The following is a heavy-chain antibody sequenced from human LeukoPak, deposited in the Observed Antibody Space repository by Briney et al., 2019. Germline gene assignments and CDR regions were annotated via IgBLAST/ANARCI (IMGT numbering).Heavy chain of an antibody. CDR1: GGTFSSYA. V-gene: IGHV1-18*01. CDR3: ARDQRVGRLISGY. D-gene: IGHD3-10*01. Sequence: VASVKVSCKASGGTFSSYAISWVRQAPGQGLEWMGWISAYNGNINYAQNFQGRVTMTTDTSTSTAYMELRSLRSDDTAVYYCARDQRVGRLISGYWGQGTLVTVSS. J-gene: IGHJ4*02. CDR2: ISAYNGNI.